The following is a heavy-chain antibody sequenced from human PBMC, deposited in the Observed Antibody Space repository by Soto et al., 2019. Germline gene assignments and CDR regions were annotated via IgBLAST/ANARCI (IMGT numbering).Heavy chain of an antibody. J-gene: IGHJ5*02. D-gene: IGHD2-2*02. Sequence: QVQLVQSGAEVKKRGSSVRVSCKASGGTFNTYPINWVRQAPGQGLEWMGGIIPVFGTTNYAQKFEDRVTITADRSTNTAYMELSSLRSEDTAVYYCARGVVPSAIVGNWFDPWGQGTLVTVSS. CDR2: IIPVFGTT. CDR3: ARGVVPSAIVGNWFDP. CDR1: GGTFNTYP. V-gene: IGHV1-69*06.